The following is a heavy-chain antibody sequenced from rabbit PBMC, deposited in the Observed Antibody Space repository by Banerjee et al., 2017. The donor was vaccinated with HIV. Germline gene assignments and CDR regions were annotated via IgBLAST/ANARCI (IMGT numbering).Heavy chain of an antibody. J-gene: IGHJ4*01. CDR3: ARNGGMLDYNL. D-gene: IGHD6-1*01. CDR2: IYAGSSGGT. CDR1: GFTVSSVYW. Sequence: QEQLVESGGGLVKPGASLTLTCTASGFTVSSVYWICWVRQAPGKGLEWIACIYAGSSGGTYYANWAKGRFTSSKTSSTTVTLQMTSLTAADTATYFCARNGGMLDYNLWGPGTLVTVS. V-gene: IGHV1S45*01.